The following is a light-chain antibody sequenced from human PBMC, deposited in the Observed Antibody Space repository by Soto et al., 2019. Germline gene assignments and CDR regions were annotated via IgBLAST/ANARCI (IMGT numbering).Light chain of an antibody. Sequence: QSALTQPRSASGSPGQSVTISCTGTSSDVGTYRYVSWYQQHPGKAPKLIIYDVTKRPSGVPDRLSASKSGNTASLTLSGLQAEDEADYYSCRSSAGTYTVFATGSKV. J-gene: IGLJ1*01. CDR3: CRSSAGTYTV. V-gene: IGLV2-11*01. CDR2: DVT. CDR1: SSDVGTYRY.